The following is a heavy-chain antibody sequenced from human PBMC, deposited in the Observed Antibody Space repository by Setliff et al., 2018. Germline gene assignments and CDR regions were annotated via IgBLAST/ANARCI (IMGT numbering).Heavy chain of an antibody. V-gene: IGHV4-59*11. CDR2: IYYSGST. Sequence: SETLSLTCTVAGGSISSHYWSWIRQPPGKGLEWIGYIYYSGSTNYNPSLKSRVTISVDTSKNQFSLKLSSVTAADTAVYFCATGDFYYYMVVWGKGTTVTVSS. CDR3: ATGDFYYYMVV. CDR1: GGSISSHY. J-gene: IGHJ6*03.